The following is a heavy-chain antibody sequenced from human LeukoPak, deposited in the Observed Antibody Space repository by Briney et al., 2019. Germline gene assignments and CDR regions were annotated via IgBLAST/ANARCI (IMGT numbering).Heavy chain of an antibody. V-gene: IGHV3-21*01. CDR3: ARESDSSGDAFDI. Sequence: GGSLRLSCTASGFTFSGYSMNWIRQAPGKGLEWVSSFGTRSTSIYHAGSVKGRFAISRDNAKNTLYLQMNSLRAEDTAVYYCARESDSSGDAFDIWGQGTMVTVSS. D-gene: IGHD5-18*01. CDR2: FGTRSTSI. CDR1: GFTFSGYS. J-gene: IGHJ3*02.